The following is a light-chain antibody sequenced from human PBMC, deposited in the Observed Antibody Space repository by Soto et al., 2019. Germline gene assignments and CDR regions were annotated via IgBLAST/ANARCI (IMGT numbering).Light chain of an antibody. CDR3: MIWHSNAWV. CDR2: YKSDSDK. V-gene: IGLV5-45*03. J-gene: IGLJ3*02. Sequence: QSVLTQPSSLSASPGASASVTCTLRSGINVDTYRIYWYQQKPGSPPQYLLTYKSDSDKRQGSGVSSRFSGAKDASANAGILLISGLQSDDEADYYCMIWHSNAWVFGGGTQLTVL. CDR1: SGINVDTYR.